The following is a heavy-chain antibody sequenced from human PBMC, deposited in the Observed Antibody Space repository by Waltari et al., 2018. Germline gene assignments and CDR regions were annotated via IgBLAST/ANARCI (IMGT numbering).Heavy chain of an antibody. J-gene: IGHJ4*02. D-gene: IGHD1-26*01. CDR1: GDSVSTNSGA. CDR3: ARGRGSYVLDY. Sequence: QVQLQQLGPGLVKPSQTLSLTCAISGDSVSTNSGAWNWIRQSPSRGLEWLGRTYYRSKWFYDYAGSLKGRITINPDTSNNQFSLQLNSVTPEDTALYYCARGRGSYVLDYWGQGTLVTVSS. V-gene: IGHV6-1*01. CDR2: TYYRSKWFY.